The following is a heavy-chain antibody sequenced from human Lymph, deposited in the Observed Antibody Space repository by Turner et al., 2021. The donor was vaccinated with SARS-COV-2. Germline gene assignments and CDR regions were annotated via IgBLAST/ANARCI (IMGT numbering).Heavy chain of an antibody. Sequence: QVQLQESGPRLAKPLETLSLTCTVSGGSMNSNYWSWIRQPPRKRLEWIGYINYRGRTNYTPSLKSRVTISVDTSKNQFSLKLTSVTAADTAIYYCARETVNNWVDPWGQGILVTVSS. CDR2: INYRGRT. CDR1: GGSMNSNY. V-gene: IGHV4-59*01. D-gene: IGHD2-21*02. CDR3: ARETVNNWVDP. J-gene: IGHJ5*02.